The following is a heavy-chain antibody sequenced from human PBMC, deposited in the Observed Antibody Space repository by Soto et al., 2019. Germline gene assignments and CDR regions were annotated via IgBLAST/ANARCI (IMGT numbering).Heavy chain of an antibody. Sequence: SETLSLTCAVNGGSFSDHYWTWIRQPPGKGMEWIGEMHHSGTSHYNPSFKSRATISLDTSKNQFSLDLRSVTAADTAVYYCARAPLIKSAEVKSFVDFWGQGTLVTVSS. CDR1: GGSFSDHY. CDR3: ARAPLIKSAEVKSFVDF. V-gene: IGHV4-34*01. J-gene: IGHJ4*02. CDR2: MHHSGTS. D-gene: IGHD3-16*01.